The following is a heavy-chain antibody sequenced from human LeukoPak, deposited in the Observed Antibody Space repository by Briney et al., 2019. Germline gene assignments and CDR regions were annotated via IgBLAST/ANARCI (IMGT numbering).Heavy chain of an antibody. CDR1: GGSISSYY. CDR2: IYYSGST. J-gene: IGHJ4*02. V-gene: IGHV4-59*01. Sequence: SETLSLTCTVSGGSISSYYWSWIRQPPGKGLEWIGYIYYSGSTNYNPSLKSRVTISVDTSKNQFSLKLSSVTAADTAVYYCARDGLSYDSSGYYTSGGFGFGYWGQGTLVTVSS. D-gene: IGHD3-22*01. CDR3: ARDGLSYDSSGYYTSGGFGFGY.